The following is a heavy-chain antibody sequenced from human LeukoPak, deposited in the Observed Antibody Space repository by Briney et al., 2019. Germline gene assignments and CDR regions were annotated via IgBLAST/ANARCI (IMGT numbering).Heavy chain of an antibody. CDR2: INTSGST. D-gene: IGHD6-25*01. Sequence: SESLSLTCTVSGGSTSSYYWTWIRQSAGKGLEWIGRINTSGSTNYNPSLRSRVTMSVNTSKNQFSLNLTSVTAADTAVYSCAREGGDPRWLDPWGQGTLVTVSS. CDR1: GGSTSSYY. V-gene: IGHV4-4*07. J-gene: IGHJ5*02. CDR3: AREGGDPRWLDP.